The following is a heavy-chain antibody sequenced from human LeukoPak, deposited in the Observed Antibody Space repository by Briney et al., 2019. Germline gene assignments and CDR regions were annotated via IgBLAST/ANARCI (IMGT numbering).Heavy chain of an antibody. J-gene: IGHJ4*02. CDR2: ISAYNGNT. CDR3: ARDPGVSGGPYYFDY. D-gene: IGHD4-23*01. V-gene: IGHV1-18*01. CDR1: GYTFTNYG. Sequence: ASVKVSCKASGYTFTNYGISWVRQAPGQGLEWMGWISAYNGNTNYAQNLQGRVTMTTDTSTSTAYMELRSLRSDDTAVYYCARDPGVSGGPYYFDYWGQGTLVTVSS.